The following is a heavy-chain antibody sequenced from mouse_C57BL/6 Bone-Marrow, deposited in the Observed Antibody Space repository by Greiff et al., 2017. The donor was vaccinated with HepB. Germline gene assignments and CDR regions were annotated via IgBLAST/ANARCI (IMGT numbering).Heavy chain of an antibody. CDR2: IWSGGST. D-gene: IGHD1-1*01. Sequence: VKLMESGPGLVQPSQSLSITCTVSGFSLTSYGVHWVRQSPGKGLEWLGVIWSGGSTDYNAAFISRLTISKDNSKAQVFFKMNSLQAGDTAIYYCARKGYYCGSSHRYFDVWGTGTTVTVSS. CDR3: ARKGYYCGSSHRYFDV. V-gene: IGHV2-2*01. CDR1: GFSLTSYG. J-gene: IGHJ1*03.